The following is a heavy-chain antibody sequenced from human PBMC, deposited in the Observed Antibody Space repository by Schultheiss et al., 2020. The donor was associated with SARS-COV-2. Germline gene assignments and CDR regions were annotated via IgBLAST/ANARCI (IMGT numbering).Heavy chain of an antibody. CDR3: AKGGGPPPFDY. Sequence: GGSLRLSCAASGFTFSSYAMHWVRQAPGKGLEYVSAISSNGGSTYYADSVKGRFTISRDNSKNTLYLQMGSLRAEDMAVYYCAKGGGPPPFDYWGQGTLVTVSS. CDR1: GFTFSSYA. J-gene: IGHJ4*02. CDR2: ISSNGGST. V-gene: IGHV3-64*02. D-gene: IGHD3-3*01.